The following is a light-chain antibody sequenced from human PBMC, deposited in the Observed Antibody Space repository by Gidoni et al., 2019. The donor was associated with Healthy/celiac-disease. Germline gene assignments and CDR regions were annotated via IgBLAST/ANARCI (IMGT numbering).Light chain of an antibody. CDR3: QQRSNWPPYT. CDR2: DAS. CDR1: QSVSSY. Sequence: EIVLTQSQATLSLSPGERATLSCRASQSVSSYLACYQQKPGQAPRLLIYDASNRATGIPARFSGIGSGTDFTLTISSLEPEDFAVYYCQQRSNWPPYTFGQGTKLEIK. V-gene: IGKV3-11*01. J-gene: IGKJ2*01.